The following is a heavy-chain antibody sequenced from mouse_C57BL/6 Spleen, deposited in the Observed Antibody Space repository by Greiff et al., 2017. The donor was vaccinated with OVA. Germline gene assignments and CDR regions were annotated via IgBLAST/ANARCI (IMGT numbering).Heavy chain of an antibody. V-gene: IGHV1-53*01. CDR1: GYTFTSYW. CDR2: INPSNGGT. J-gene: IGHJ1*03. Sequence: VQLQQPGTELVKPGASVKLSCKASGYTFTSYWMHWVKQRPGQGLEWIGNINPSNGGTNYNEKFKSKATLTVDKSSSTAYMQLSSLTSEDSAVYDCARGDGSSYWYFDVWGTGTTVTVSS. CDR3: ARGDGSSYWYFDV. D-gene: IGHD1-1*01.